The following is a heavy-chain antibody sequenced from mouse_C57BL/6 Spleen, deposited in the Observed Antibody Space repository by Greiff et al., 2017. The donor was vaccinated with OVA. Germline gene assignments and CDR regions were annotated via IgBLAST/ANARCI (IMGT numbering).Heavy chain of an antibody. Sequence: VHLVESGPELVKPGASVKISCKASGYAFSSSWMNWVKQRPGKGLEWIGRNYPGDGDTNYNGKFKGKATLTADKSSSTAYMQLSSLTSEDAAVYFCAREDLLPDYWGQGTTLTVSS. V-gene: IGHV1-82*01. D-gene: IGHD5-1*01. CDR3: AREDLLPDY. CDR2: NYPGDGDT. J-gene: IGHJ2*01. CDR1: GYAFSSSW.